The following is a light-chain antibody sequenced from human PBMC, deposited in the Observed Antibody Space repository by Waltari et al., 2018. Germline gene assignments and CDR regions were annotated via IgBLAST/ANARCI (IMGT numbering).Light chain of an antibody. V-gene: IGLV3-25*03. J-gene: IGLJ2*01. CDR2: KEP. Sequence: SYELTQPPSVSVSPGQTARIACSGDALADQYAYWYQQRPGRAPVSLIYKEPKRASGIPERFSGSSSGRTVTLTINEVQAEDESDYYCQSADSSGSNVVFGGGTRLTVL. CDR1: ALADQY. CDR3: QSADSSGSNVV.